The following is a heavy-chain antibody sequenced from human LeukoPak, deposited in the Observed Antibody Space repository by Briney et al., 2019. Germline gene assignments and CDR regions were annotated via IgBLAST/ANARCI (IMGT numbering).Heavy chain of an antibody. V-gene: IGHV3-66*04. Sequence: GGSLRLSCVASGFTVSSNYMTWVRQAPGKGLEWVSIIYSGGRTYYADSVKGRFTISRDNSKNTLYLQMNSLRGEDTAVYYCARHPGYYYYYMDVWGKGTTVTISS. J-gene: IGHJ6*03. CDR3: ARHPGYYYYYMDV. CDR2: IYSGGRT. CDR1: GFTVSSNY.